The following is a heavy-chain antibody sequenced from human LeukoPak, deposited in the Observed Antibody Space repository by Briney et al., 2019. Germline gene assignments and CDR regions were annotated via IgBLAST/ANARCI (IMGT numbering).Heavy chain of an antibody. CDR3: AREEWAETGGNWFDP. V-gene: IGHV3-21*01. CDR2: ISSSSSYI. D-gene: IGHD2-8*01. CDR1: GFTFSSYS. J-gene: IGHJ5*02. Sequence: GGSLRLSCAASGFTFSSYSMNWVRQAPGKGLEWVSSISSSSSYIYYADSVKVRFTISRDNAKNSLYLQMNSLRAEDTAVYYCAREEWAETGGNWFDPWGQGTLVTVSS.